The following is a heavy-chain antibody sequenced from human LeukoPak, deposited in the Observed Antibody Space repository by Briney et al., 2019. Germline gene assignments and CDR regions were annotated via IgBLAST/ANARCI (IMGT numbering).Heavy chain of an antibody. V-gene: IGHV3-53*01. J-gene: IGHJ4*02. CDR2: IYSGGST. CDR3: ARADRLRSPGFVDY. CDR1: GLTVSSNY. Sequence: PGGSLRLSFAASGLTVSSNYMSWVRQAPGKGLEWVSVIYSGGSTYYADSVKGRFTISRDNSKNTLYLQMNSLRAEDTAVYYCARADRLRSPGFVDYWGQGTLVTVSS. D-gene: IGHD1-26*01.